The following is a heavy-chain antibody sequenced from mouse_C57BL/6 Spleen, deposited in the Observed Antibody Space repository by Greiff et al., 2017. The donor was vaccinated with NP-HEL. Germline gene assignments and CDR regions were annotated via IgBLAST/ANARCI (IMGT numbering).Heavy chain of an antibody. CDR2: ISSGSSTI. CDR1: GFTFSDYG. V-gene: IGHV5-17*01. CDR3: ARERNEGFAY. J-gene: IGHJ3*01. Sequence: EVNLVESGGGLVKPGGSLKLSCAASGFTFSDYGMHWVRQAPEKGLEWVAYISSGSSTIYYADTVKGRFTISRDNAKNTLFLQMTSLRSEDTAMYYCARERNEGFAYWGQGTLVTVSA.